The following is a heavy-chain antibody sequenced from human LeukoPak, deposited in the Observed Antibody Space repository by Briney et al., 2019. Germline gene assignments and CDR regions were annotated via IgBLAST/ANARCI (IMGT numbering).Heavy chain of an antibody. CDR1: GFTFSNYA. J-gene: IGHJ3*02. D-gene: IGHD3-22*01. CDR2: ISGGGGTT. Sequence: PGGSLRLSCAASGFTFSNYAMSWVRQAPGKGLGWVSVISGGGGTTYYADSVKGRFTISRDNAKNSLYLQMNSLRAEDTAVYFCARVRYDSSGYYYGARYAFDIWGQGTMVTVFS. CDR3: ARVRYDSSGYYYGARYAFDI. V-gene: IGHV3-23*01.